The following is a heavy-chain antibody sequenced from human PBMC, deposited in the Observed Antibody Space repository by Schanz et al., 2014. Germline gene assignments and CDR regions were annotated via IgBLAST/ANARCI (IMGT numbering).Heavy chain of an antibody. V-gene: IGHV3-11*04. CDR3: VKDLQRELLRDDHYYGMDV. CDR2: ISNSGYTI. J-gene: IGHJ6*02. CDR1: GFTFSDYY. D-gene: IGHD1-26*01. Sequence: QVQLVESGGGLVKPGGSLRLSCAASGFTFSDYYMNWIRQAPGKGLEWVSYISNSGYTIYYADSVKGRFTISRDNAKSSLYLQMNSLRADDTAVYYCVKDLQRELLRDDHYYGMDVWGQGTTVTVSS.